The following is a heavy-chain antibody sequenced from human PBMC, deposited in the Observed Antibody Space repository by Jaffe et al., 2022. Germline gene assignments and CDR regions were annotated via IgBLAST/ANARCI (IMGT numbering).Heavy chain of an antibody. CDR3: ASREVVVRYFDWNPDYYFDY. CDR2: ISGSGGST. Sequence: EVQLLESGGGLVQPGGSLRLSCAASGFTFSSYAMSWVRQAPGKGLEWVSAISGSGGSTYYADSVKGRFTISRDNSKNTLYLQMNSLRAEDTAVYYCASREVVVRYFDWNPDYYFDYWGQGTLVTVSS. V-gene: IGHV3-23*01. D-gene: IGHD3-9*01. CDR1: GFTFSSYA. J-gene: IGHJ4*02.